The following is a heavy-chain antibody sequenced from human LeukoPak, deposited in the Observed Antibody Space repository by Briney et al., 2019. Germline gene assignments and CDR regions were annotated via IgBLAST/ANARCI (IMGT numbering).Heavy chain of an antibody. D-gene: IGHD1-26*01. J-gene: IGHJ4*02. CDR2: ISAYNGNT. Sequence: ASVKVSCKASGYTFTSYGISWVRQAPGQGLEWMGWISAYNGNTNYAQKLQGRVTMTTDTSTSTAYMELRSLRSDDTAVYYCARDTRVVAATTIDYWGQGTLVTVSS. V-gene: IGHV1-18*01. CDR1: GYTFTSYG. CDR3: ARDTRVVAATTIDY.